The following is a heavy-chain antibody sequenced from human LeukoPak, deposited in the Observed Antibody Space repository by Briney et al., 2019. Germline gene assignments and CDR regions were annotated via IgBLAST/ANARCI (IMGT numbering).Heavy chain of an antibody. CDR1: GFTFSSYW. Sequence: PGGSLRLSCEASGFTFSSYWMSWVRQAPGKGLEWVAHIKEDESDEYYVDSVRGRFTASRDNAKNSVNLQTNSLRVEDTAVYYCARWRGRQSEFDYWGQGTLVTVSS. CDR3: ARWRGRQSEFDY. D-gene: IGHD1-1*01. CDR2: IKEDESDE. J-gene: IGHJ4*02. V-gene: IGHV3-7*01.